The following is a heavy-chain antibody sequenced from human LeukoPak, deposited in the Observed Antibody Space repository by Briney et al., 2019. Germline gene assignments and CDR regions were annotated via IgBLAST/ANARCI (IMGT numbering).Heavy chain of an antibody. CDR3: ARQLAAAGHFDY. D-gene: IGHD6-13*01. Sequence: SETLSLTCAVFGYSISSGYYWGWIRQPPGKGLEWIGRIYYSGSPYYNPSLKSRVTISVDTSKNQFSLKLSSVTAADTAVYYCARQLAAAGHFDYWGQGTLVTVSS. CDR1: GYSISSGYY. J-gene: IGHJ4*02. V-gene: IGHV4-38-2*01. CDR2: IYYSGSP.